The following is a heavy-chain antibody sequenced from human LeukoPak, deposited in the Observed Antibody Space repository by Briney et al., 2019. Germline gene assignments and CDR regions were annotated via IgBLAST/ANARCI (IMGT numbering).Heavy chain of an antibody. CDR3: ARDQHQWRWLQWHAFDI. Sequence: ASVKVSCKASGYKFTAYYMHWVRQAPGQGLEWIGWINPSSGGTNYAQKFQGRVTMTRDTSINTAYMELSSLTSDDTAVYYCARDQHQWRWLQWHAFDIWGQGTMVTVSS. D-gene: IGHD5-24*01. J-gene: IGHJ3*02. CDR1: GYKFTAYY. V-gene: IGHV1-2*02. CDR2: INPSSGGT.